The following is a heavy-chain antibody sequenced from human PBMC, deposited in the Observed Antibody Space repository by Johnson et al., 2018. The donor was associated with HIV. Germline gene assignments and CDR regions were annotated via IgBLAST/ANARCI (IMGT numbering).Heavy chain of an antibody. CDR1: GFTVSSNY. J-gene: IGHJ3*02. Sequence: VQLVESGGGLIQPGGSLRLSCAASGFTVSSNYMSWVRQAPGKGLEWVSLIYSGGITYYADSVKGRFTISRDNSKNTLYLQMNSLRAEDTAVYYCAKDLRVYTCDAFDIWGQGTMVTVSS. CDR2: IYSGGIT. V-gene: IGHV3-66*02. D-gene: IGHD5/OR15-5a*01. CDR3: AKDLRVYTCDAFDI.